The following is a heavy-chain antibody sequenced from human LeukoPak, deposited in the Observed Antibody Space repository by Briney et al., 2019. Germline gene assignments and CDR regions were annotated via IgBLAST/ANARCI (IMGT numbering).Heavy chain of an antibody. J-gene: IGHJ4*02. CDR2: IRGTANNYAT. CDR1: GFTFSGSA. CDR3: TISHDYGDN. Sequence: PGGSLRLSCAASGFTFSGSAIHWVRHPSGKVLEWVGRIRGTANNYATAYAASVKGRFTISRDDSKKTAYLQMNSLKTEDTAIYYCTISHDYGDNWGQGTLVTVSS. D-gene: IGHD4-17*01. V-gene: IGHV3-73*01.